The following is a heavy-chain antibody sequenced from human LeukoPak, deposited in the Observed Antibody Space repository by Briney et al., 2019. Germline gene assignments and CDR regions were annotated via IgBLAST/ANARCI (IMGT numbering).Heavy chain of an antibody. D-gene: IGHD2-15*01. Sequence: GGSLRLSCAASGFTFSSYWMHWVRQAPGKGLVWVSRINSDGSSTIYADSVKGRFTISRDNAKNTLYLQMNSLRAEDTAVYYYARDCSGGSCLNWFDPWGQGTLVTVSS. CDR2: INSDGSST. J-gene: IGHJ5*02. CDR1: GFTFSSYW. CDR3: ARDCSGGSCLNWFDP. V-gene: IGHV3-74*01.